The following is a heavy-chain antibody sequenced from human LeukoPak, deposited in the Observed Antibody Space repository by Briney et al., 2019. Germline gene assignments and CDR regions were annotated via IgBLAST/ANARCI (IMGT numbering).Heavy chain of an antibody. Sequence: SETLSLTCTVSGGSISSSSYYWGWIRQPPGKGLEWIGSIYYSGSTYYNPSLKSRVTISVDTSKNQFSLKLSSVTAADTAVYYCAKDPPGPYDFWSGYTMGLFDYWGQGTLVTVSS. CDR2: IYYSGST. V-gene: IGHV4-39*02. D-gene: IGHD3-3*01. J-gene: IGHJ4*02. CDR1: GGSISSSSYY. CDR3: AKDPPGPYDFWSGYTMGLFDY.